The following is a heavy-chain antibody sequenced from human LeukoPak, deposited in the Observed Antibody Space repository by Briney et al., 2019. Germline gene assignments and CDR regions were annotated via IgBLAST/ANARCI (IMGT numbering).Heavy chain of an antibody. J-gene: IGHJ4*02. CDR1: GFTFSSYS. V-gene: IGHV3-21*01. CDR2: ISSSSSYI. D-gene: IGHD2-2*01. CDR3: ARDPTDCSSTSCPPGY. Sequence: GGSLRLSCAASGFTFSSYSMNWVRQAPGKGLEWVSSISSSSSYIYYADSVKGRFTISRDNAKNSLYLQMNSLRAEDTAVYCCARDPTDCSSTSCPPGYWGQGTLVTVSS.